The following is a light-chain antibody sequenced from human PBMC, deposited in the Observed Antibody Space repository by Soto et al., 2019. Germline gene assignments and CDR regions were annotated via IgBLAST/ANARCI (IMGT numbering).Light chain of an antibody. CDR3: QSYDTSLSGWV. CDR2: TNN. Sequence: QSVLTQPPSVSGAPGQRVTISCTGTSSNIGTLYDVHWYQQLPGTAPKVLIYTNNNRPSGVPDRFSGSKSGTSASLAITGLQAEDEADYYCQSYDTSLSGWVFGGGTKLTVL. V-gene: IGLV1-40*01. J-gene: IGLJ3*02. CDR1: SSNIGTLYD.